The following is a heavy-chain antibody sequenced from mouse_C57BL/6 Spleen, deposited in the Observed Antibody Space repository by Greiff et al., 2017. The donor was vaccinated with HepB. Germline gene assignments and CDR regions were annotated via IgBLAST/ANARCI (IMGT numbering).Heavy chain of an antibody. V-gene: IGHV1-26*01. CDR2: INPNNGGT. D-gene: IGHD2-12*01. CDR1: GYTFTDYY. Sequence: EVQLQQSGPELVKPGASVKISCKASGYTFTDYYMNWVKQSHGKSLEWIGDINPNNGGTSYNQKFKGKATLTVDKSSSTAYMELRSLTSEDSAVYYCARTIPGFAYWGQGTLVTVSA. J-gene: IGHJ3*01. CDR3: ARTIPGFAY.